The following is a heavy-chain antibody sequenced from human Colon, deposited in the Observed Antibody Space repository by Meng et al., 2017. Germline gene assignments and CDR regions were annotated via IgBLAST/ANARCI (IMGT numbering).Heavy chain of an antibody. V-gene: IGHV4-4*02. CDR1: GDSIANSKW. CDR3: ARERVRELGLFDS. D-gene: IGHD1-7*01. Sequence: QLLLQEAGPGLVQPSGTLSLACVVSGDSIANSKWWSWLRQAPGKGAEWIGEISNSYKTVYSPSLKSRVRISLDKSNNQFSLTLTSVTAADTAVYYCARERVRELGLFDSWGQGILVTVSS. CDR2: ISNSYKT. J-gene: IGHJ4*02.